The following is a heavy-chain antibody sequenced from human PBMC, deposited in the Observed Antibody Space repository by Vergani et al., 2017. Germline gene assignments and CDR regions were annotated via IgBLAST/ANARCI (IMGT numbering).Heavy chain of an antibody. D-gene: IGHD5-18*01. V-gene: IGHV4-34*01. Sequence: QVQVQQWGAGLLKPSETLSLTCAVYGGSFSGYYWSWIRQPPGKGLEWIGEINHSGSTNYNPSLKSRVTISVDTSKNQFSLKLRSVTAADTAVDYCARGRSMVKFDYWGQGTLVTVSS. CDR1: GGSFSGYY. CDR2: INHSGST. CDR3: ARGRSMVKFDY. J-gene: IGHJ4*02.